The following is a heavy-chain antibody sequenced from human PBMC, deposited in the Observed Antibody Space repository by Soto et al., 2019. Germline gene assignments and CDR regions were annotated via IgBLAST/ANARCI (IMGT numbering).Heavy chain of an antibody. D-gene: IGHD2-21*02. CDR1: GLSLSTTGVG. Sequence: FGPTLGTPTQTLTLTCTFSGLSLSTTGVGVGWIRQPPGKALEWLALIYWDDDKRYSPSLKSRLTITKDTSKNQVVLTMTNMDPVDTATYYCVQSRCGGDCLQSYSSHSYYGLDVWGQGTTVTVSS. J-gene: IGHJ6*02. CDR3: VQSRCGGDCLQSYSSHSYYGLDV. CDR2: IYWDDDK. V-gene: IGHV2-5*02.